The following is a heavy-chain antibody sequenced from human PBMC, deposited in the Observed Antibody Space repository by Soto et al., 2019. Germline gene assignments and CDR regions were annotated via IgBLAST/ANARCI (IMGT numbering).Heavy chain of an antibody. CDR1: GGSISSYH. CDR2: IYTSGNT. Sequence: SETLSLTCTVSGGSISSYHWSWIWQSAGKGLEWIGRIYTSGNTHYNPSLKSRVTVSIDTSKNQFFLTVNSVTAADSAVYYCERESGDNWEYEAYWGQGTPVTVSS. V-gene: IGHV4-4*07. D-gene: IGHD1-1*01. CDR3: ERESGDNWEYEAY. J-gene: IGHJ4*02.